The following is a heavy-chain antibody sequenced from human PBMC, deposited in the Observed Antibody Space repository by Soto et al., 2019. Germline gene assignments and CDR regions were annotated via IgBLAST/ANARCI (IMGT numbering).Heavy chain of an antibody. Sequence: SETLSLTCTASGDTVIDSYWSWIRQSPGRGLEWIGYVYHSGTVDYNPSLQSRVTISIDTSKNQFSLKLSSVTAADTAVYYCARGSPVADSWGQGTLVTVSS. CDR3: ARGSPVADS. D-gene: IGHD2-15*01. CDR2: VYHSGTV. V-gene: IGHV4-59*02. CDR1: GDTVIDSY. J-gene: IGHJ5*01.